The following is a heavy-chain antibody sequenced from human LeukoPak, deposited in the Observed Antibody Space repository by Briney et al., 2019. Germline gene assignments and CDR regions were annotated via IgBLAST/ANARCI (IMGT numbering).Heavy chain of an antibody. CDR3: AKDLPQYYDFWSGYYGAFDY. Sequence: GESLRLSCAASGFTFEDYAMHWVRQGPGKGLEWVSLISGNGNNIYYADSVKGRFTISRDNSKNSLYLQMNSLRTEDTALYYCAKDLPQYYDFWSGYYGAFDYWGQGTLVTVSS. J-gene: IGHJ4*02. CDR1: GFTFEDYA. V-gene: IGHV3-43*02. CDR2: ISGNGNNI. D-gene: IGHD3-3*01.